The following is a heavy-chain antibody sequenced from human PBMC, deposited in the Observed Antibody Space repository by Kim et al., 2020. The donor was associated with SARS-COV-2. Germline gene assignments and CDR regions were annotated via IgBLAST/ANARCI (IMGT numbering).Heavy chain of an antibody. CDR3: ARVVLCSSTSCYAKGGFDY. J-gene: IGHJ4*02. CDR1: GFTFTTYW. Sequence: GGSLRLSCAASGFTFTTYWMHWVRQAPGKGLVWVSRINSDGSSTTYADSVRGRFTISRDNAKNTLYLQMNSLRAEDTAVYYCARVVLCSSTSCYAKGGFDYWGQGALVTVSS. V-gene: IGHV3-74*01. CDR2: INSDGSST. D-gene: IGHD2-2*01.